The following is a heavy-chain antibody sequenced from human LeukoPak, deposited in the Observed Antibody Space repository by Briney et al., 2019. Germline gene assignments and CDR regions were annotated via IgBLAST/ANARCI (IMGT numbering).Heavy chain of an antibody. CDR1: GGTFSSYA. J-gene: IGHJ4*02. D-gene: IGHD6-19*01. Sequence: ASVKVSCKASGGTFSSYAISWVRQAPGQGLEWMGRIIPILGIANYAQKFQGRVTITADKSTSTAYMELSSLRSEDTAVYYCARDSRLVGPFDYWGQGTLVTVSS. CDR2: IIPILGIA. CDR3: ARDSRLVGPFDY. V-gene: IGHV1-69*04.